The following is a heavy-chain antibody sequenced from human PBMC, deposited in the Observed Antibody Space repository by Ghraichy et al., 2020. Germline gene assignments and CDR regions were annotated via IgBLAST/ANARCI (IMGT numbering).Heavy chain of an antibody. J-gene: IGHJ4*02. V-gene: IGHV3-30*18. D-gene: IGHD4-17*01. CDR1: GFTFSSYG. CDR3: AKDAPGAYGDYNLGY. Sequence: GGSLRLSCTASGFTFSSYGIHWVRQAPGKGLEWVAVISFDGTNKYFADSVKGRLTISRDNSRNTVYLQMNSLRAEDTAVYYCAKDAPGAYGDYNLGYWGQGTPVTVSS. CDR2: ISFDGTNK.